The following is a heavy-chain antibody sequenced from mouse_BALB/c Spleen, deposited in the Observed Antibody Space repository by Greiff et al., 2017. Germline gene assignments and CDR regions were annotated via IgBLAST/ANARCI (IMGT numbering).Heavy chain of an antibody. J-gene: IGHJ2*01. CDR2: ISSGGGST. Sequence: DVMLVESGGGLVKPGGSLKLSCAASGFAFSSYDMSWVRQTPEKRLEWVAYISSGGGSTYYPDTVKGRFTISRDNAKNTLYLQMSSLKSEDTAMYYCARNYYYGDFDYWGQGTTLTVSS. D-gene: IGHD1-1*01. V-gene: IGHV5-12-1*01. CDR1: GFAFSSYD. CDR3: ARNYYYGDFDY.